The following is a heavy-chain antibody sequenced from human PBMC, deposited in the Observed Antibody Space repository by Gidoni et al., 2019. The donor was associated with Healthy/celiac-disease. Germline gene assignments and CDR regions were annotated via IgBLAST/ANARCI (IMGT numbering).Heavy chain of an antibody. D-gene: IGHD1-26*01. J-gene: IGHJ3*02. Sequence: EVQLVESGGGLVKPGGSLRLSCAASGFTFSNSWMSWVRQAPGKGLEWVGRIKSKTDGGTTDYAAHVKGRFTISRDDSKNTLYLQMNSLKTEDTAVYYCTTVQWELLPFDIWGQGTMVTVSS. CDR1: GFTFSNSW. CDR2: IKSKTDGGTT. CDR3: TTVQWELLPFDI. V-gene: IGHV3-15*01.